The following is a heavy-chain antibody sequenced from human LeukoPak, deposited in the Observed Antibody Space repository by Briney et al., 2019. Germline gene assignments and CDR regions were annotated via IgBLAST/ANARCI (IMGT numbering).Heavy chain of an antibody. CDR3: ARDKGSDAFDI. CDR1: GGSISSGGYS. CDR2: IYHSGST. J-gene: IGHJ3*02. Sequence: SQTLSLTCAVSGGSISSGGYSWSWIRQPPGKGLEWIGYIYHSGSTYYNPSLKSRVTISVDRSKNQFSLKLSSVTAADTAVYYCARDKGSDAFDIWGQGTMVTVSS. V-gene: IGHV4-30-2*01.